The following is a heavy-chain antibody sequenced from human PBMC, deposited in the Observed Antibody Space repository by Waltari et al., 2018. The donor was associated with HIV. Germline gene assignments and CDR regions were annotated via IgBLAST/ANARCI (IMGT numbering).Heavy chain of an antibody. D-gene: IGHD3-10*01. CDR3: ARVSGSGYYGMDV. CDR1: GYTFITYG. Sequence: QVHLVQSGGEVKKPGASVKVSCKASGYTFITYGISWVRQAPGQGLEWMGWISVYNGDTNYAQKCKGRVTMTTDTSTSTAYMELRSLRSDDTAVYFCARVSGSGYYGMDVWGQGTTVTVSS. CDR2: ISVYNGDT. J-gene: IGHJ6*02. V-gene: IGHV1-18*01.